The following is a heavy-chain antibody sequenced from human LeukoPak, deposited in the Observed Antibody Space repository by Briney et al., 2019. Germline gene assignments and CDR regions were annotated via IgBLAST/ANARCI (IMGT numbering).Heavy chain of an antibody. V-gene: IGHV1-69*13. Sequence: ASVKVSCKASGGTFSTLDISWVRQAPGHGLEWMGGIIPLFGPANYAQKFQDRVTIIADESTTTAYMELSSLRSEDTAVYYCARLGSGYDPGDFWGQGTLVTVPT. CDR1: GGTFSTLD. CDR3: ARLGSGYDPGDF. J-gene: IGHJ4*02. CDR2: IIPLFGPA. D-gene: IGHD5-12*01.